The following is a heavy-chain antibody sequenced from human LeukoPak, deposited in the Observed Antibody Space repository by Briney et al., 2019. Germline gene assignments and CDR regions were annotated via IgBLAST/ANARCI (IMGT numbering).Heavy chain of an antibody. CDR1: GFSFAYYA. CDR2: ITANGDST. CDR3: ARKGSVYTSSWSCFDC. D-gene: IGHD6-13*01. Sequence: GGSLRLSCAASGFSFAYYAMHWVHQAPGKGLEWVSLITANGDSTYYADSVKGRFTISRDNAKNSLYLQMNSLRAEDTAVYYCARKGSVYTSSWSCFDCWGQGTLVTVSS. V-gene: IGHV3-43*02. J-gene: IGHJ4*02.